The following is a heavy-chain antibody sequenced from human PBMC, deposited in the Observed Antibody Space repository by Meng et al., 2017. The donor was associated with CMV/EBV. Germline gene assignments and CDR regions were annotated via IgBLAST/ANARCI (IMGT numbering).Heavy chain of an antibody. CDR1: GFTFSSYE. CDR2: ISSSGSTI. Sequence: GESLKIPCAASGFTFSSYEMNWVRQAPGKGLEWVSYISSSGSTIYYADSVKGRFTISRDNAKNSLYLQMNSLRAEDTAVYYCARAEDLRFEYYYGMDVWGQGTTVTVSS. J-gene: IGHJ6*02. D-gene: IGHD3-3*01. V-gene: IGHV3-48*03. CDR3: ARAEDLRFEYYYGMDV.